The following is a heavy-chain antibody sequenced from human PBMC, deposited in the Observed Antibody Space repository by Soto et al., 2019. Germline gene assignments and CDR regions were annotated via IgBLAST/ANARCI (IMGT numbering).Heavy chain of an antibody. CDR2: ISGSSSAI. CDR1: GFTFGSYS. Sequence: EVQLVESGGGLVQPGGSLRLSCAASGFTFGSYSMNWVRQAPGKGLEWVSYISGSSSAIYYADSVKGRFTISRDNAENSLHLQMNSLRDDDTAVYYCARRSSGHDAFDIWGQGTVVTVSS. V-gene: IGHV3-48*02. CDR3: ARRSSGHDAFDI. D-gene: IGHD2-15*01. J-gene: IGHJ3*02.